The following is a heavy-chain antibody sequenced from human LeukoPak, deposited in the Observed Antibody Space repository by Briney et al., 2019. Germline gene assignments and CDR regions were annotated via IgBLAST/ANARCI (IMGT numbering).Heavy chain of an antibody. CDR2: ISGSGGGT. D-gene: IGHD2-2*01. CDR3: AKDSCSSPTCYWDY. J-gene: IGHJ4*02. V-gene: IGHV3-23*01. Sequence: QTGGSLRLSCAASGFTFSTYAMSWVRQAPGTGLGWVSAISGSGGGTYYADSVKGRFTISRDNSKNTLYLQMSRLRAEDTAIYYCAKDSCSSPTCYWDYWGQGTLVTVSS. CDR1: GFTFSTYA.